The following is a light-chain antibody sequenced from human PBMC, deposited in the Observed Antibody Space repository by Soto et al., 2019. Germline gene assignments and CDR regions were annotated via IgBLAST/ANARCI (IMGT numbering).Light chain of an antibody. V-gene: IGLV1-51*01. Sequence: QSVLTQPPSVSAAPGQTVTISCSGSSSNIGNNYVSWYQQLPGTAPKLLIYDNNERPSGIPDRFSGSKSGTSATLGITGLQTGDEADYYCGTWDSSLGSVVFGGGTKLTVL. J-gene: IGLJ2*01. CDR1: SSNIGNNY. CDR3: GTWDSSLGSVV. CDR2: DNN.